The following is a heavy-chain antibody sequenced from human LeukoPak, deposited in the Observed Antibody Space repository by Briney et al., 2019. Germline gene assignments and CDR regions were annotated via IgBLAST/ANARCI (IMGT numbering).Heavy chain of an antibody. CDR2: IYYSGST. CDR3: ARYIVSYPHDAFDI. Sequence: PSEPLSLTCTVTGGSISSYYWSWIRQPPGKGLEWIGYIYYSGSTSYKPSLKSRVTISLDTSKKQFSLKLSSVTAADTAFYYCARYIVSYPHDAFDIWGQGTMVTVSS. V-gene: IGHV4-59*01. D-gene: IGHD1-26*01. J-gene: IGHJ3*02. CDR1: GGSISSYY.